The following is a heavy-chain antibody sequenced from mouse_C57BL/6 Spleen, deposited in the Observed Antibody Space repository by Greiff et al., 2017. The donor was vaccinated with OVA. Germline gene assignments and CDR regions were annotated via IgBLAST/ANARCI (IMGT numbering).Heavy chain of an antibody. CDR1: GFTLTDYY. Sequence: EVTLVESGGGLVQPGGSLSLSCAASGFTLTDYYMSWVRQPPGKALEWLGFIRHKANGYPTEYSASVKGRFTISRDNSQSILYLQMNALRAEDSSTYYCARSYDYDRDYYAMDYWGQGTSVTVSS. J-gene: IGHJ4*01. CDR2: IRHKANGYPT. D-gene: IGHD2-4*01. CDR3: ARSYDYDRDYYAMDY. V-gene: IGHV7-3*01.